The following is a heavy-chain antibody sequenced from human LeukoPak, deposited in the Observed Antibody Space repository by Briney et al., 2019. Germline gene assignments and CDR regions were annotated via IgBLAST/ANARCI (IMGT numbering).Heavy chain of an antibody. CDR2: ISGSGGST. CDR1: GFTFSSYA. V-gene: IGHV3-23*01. D-gene: IGHD1-26*01. J-gene: IGHJ4*02. CDR3: AKSRASHYYFDY. Sequence: GGSLRLSCAASGFTFSSYAMSWVRQAPGKGLEWVSAISGSGGSTYYADSVKGRFTISRDNSKNTLYLQMSSLRAEDTAVYYCAKSRASHYYFDYRGQGTLVTVSS.